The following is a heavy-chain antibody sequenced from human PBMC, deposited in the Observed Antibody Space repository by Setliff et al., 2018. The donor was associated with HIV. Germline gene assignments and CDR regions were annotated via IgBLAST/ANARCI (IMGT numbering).Heavy chain of an antibody. CDR1: GYTLTELS. CDR3: ANDPGYSSTWHSESFQH. V-gene: IGHV1-24*01. J-gene: IGHJ1*01. Sequence: ASVKVSCKISGYTLTELSIHWVRQAPGKGLEWMANFDPEDGETFYAQKFQGRLTMTEDTSTDTAYMELSSLRSDDTAMYYCANDPGYSSTWHSESFQHWGQGTVVTVSS. CDR2: FDPEDGET. D-gene: IGHD6-13*01.